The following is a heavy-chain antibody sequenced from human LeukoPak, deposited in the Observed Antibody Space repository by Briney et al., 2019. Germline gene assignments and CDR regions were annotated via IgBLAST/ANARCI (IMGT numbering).Heavy chain of an antibody. D-gene: IGHD6-13*01. Sequence: PGGSLRLSCAASGFTFSSYGMHWVRQAPDKGLEWVAFISYDGSSIHYADSVKGRFTISRDKSKNTMYLQMNSLRIEDTAVYYCARGRSSLINRSAADTLFDYWGQGTLVTVSS. V-gene: IGHV3-30-3*01. CDR2: ISYDGSSI. CDR3: ARGRSSLINRSAADTLFDY. CDR1: GFTFSSYG. J-gene: IGHJ4*02.